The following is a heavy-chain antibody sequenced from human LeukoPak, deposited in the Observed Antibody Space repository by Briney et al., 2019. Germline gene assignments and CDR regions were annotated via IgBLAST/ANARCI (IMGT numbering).Heavy chain of an antibody. CDR2: IYSGGST. CDR1: GFTFSSYA. V-gene: IGHV3-53*01. D-gene: IGHD2-15*01. J-gene: IGHJ4*02. Sequence: TGGSLRLSCAASGFTFSSYAMNWVRQAPGKGLEWVSVIYSGGSTYYADSVKGRFTISRDNSKNTLYLQMNSLRAEDTAVYYCARDRRIPVWGQGTLVTVSS. CDR3: ARDRRIPV.